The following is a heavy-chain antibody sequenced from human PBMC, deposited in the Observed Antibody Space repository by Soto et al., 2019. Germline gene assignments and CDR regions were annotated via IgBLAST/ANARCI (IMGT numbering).Heavy chain of an antibody. Sequence: GESLKISCQGSRYTFTNYWIGWVRQMPGQGLEWMGIIYPGDSDTKYSPSFQGQVTISADKSISTTYLHWSSLKASDTAMYYCARQGLYGSDWDGMDVWGQGTRVTVSS. V-gene: IGHV5-51*01. J-gene: IGHJ6*02. CDR1: RYTFTNYW. D-gene: IGHD2-2*02. CDR2: IYPGDSDT. CDR3: ARQGLYGSDWDGMDV.